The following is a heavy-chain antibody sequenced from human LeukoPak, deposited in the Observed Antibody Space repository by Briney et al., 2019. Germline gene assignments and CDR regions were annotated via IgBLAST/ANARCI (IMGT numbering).Heavy chain of an antibody. D-gene: IGHD6-19*01. CDR3: ARVIAEAGNAFDS. V-gene: IGHV3-21*01. CDR2: ISSRGSYI. CDR1: GFTFSTYG. Sequence: GGSLTLSCSASGFTFSTYGVNWVRQAPGEGRVWVSSISSRGSYIYYADSVKGRFTISRDNAKDSLYLQMNSLRAEDSAVYSCARVIAEAGNAFDSWGQGTLVTVSS. J-gene: IGHJ4*02.